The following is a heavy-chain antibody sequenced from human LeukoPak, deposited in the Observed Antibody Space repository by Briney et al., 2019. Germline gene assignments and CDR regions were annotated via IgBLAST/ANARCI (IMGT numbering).Heavy chain of an antibody. CDR3: TKRLEGTFDY. J-gene: IGHJ4*02. Sequence: GGSLRLSCAASGFTFSSYAMSWVRQAPGKGLEWVSAISGSGGSTYYADSVKGRFTISRDNSKNTLYLQMHSLRVEDTATYYCTKRLEGTFDYWGQGTLVTVSS. CDR1: GFTFSSYA. CDR2: ISGSGGST. V-gene: IGHV3-23*01. D-gene: IGHD3-10*01.